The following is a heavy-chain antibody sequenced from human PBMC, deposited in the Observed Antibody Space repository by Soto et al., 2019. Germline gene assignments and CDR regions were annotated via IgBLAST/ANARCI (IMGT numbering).Heavy chain of an antibody. CDR3: AKDDGAGFKS. CDR2: IFPLLAMV. J-gene: IGHJ4*02. V-gene: IGHV1-69*04. D-gene: IGHD1-26*01. Sequence: QVNLVQSGTEMKKPGSSVMVSCKVSGGDLSNSGISWVRQAPGQGLEWMGGIFPLLAMVDYSQKFQGRVTISADECTNTAYMDLGSPRSEDTAVYSCAKDDGAGFKSWGQGTLVIVSS. CDR1: GGDLSNSG.